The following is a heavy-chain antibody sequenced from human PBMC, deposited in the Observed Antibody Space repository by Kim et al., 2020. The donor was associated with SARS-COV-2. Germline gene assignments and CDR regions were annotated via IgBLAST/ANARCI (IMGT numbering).Heavy chain of an antibody. CDR2: IYYSGST. J-gene: IGHJ4*02. V-gene: IGHV4-59*13. D-gene: IGHD4-17*01. Sequence: SETLSLTCTVSGGSISSYYWSWIRQPPGKGLEWIGYIYYSGSTNYNPSLKSRVTISVDTSKNQFSLKLSSVTAADTAVYYCARGGDYVAYFDYWGQGTLVTVSS. CDR1: GGSISSYY. CDR3: ARGGDYVAYFDY.